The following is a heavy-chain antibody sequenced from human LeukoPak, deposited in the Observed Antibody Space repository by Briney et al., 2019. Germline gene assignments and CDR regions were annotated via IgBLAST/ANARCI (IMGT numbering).Heavy chain of an antibody. CDR3: ARGGGSHRDGYIGLLDY. J-gene: IGHJ4*02. V-gene: IGHV1-18*01. CDR1: GYTFTSYG. Sequence: ASVKVSCKASGYTFTSYGINWVRQAPGQGLEWMGWISAYNGNTHYAQKLQGRVTMTRDTSTSTAYMELRSLRSDDTAVYYCARGGGSHRDGYIGLLDYWGQGTLVTVSS. D-gene: IGHD5-24*01. CDR2: ISAYNGNT.